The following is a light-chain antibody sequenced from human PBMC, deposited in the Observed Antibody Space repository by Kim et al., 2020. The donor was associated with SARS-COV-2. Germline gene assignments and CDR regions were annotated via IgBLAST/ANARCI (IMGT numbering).Light chain of an antibody. J-gene: IGLJ2*01. Sequence: VSPEQTARSTCSGDRLGDKYAFWYQQKPGQSLVLVIYQDSKRPSGIPERFSGSNSGNTATLTISGTQAMDEADYYCQAWDSSIVVFGGGTQLTVL. V-gene: IGLV3-1*01. CDR2: QDS. CDR1: RLGDKY. CDR3: QAWDSSIVV.